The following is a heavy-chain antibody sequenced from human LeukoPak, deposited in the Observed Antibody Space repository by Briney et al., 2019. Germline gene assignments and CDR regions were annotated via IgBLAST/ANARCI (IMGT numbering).Heavy chain of an antibody. D-gene: IGHD6-13*01. CDR1: GGSFSGYY. V-gene: IGHV4-34*01. Sequence: KPSETLSLTCAVYGGSFSGYYWSWIRQPPGKGLEWIGEINHSGSTNYNPSLKSRVTISVDTSKNQFSLKLTSVTAADTAVYYCARLAATGTKRFDYWGQGTLVTVSS. J-gene: IGHJ4*02. CDR3: ARLAATGTKRFDY. CDR2: INHSGST.